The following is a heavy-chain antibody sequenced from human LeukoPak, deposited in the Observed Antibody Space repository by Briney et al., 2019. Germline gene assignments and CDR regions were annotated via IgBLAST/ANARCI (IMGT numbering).Heavy chain of an antibody. V-gene: IGHV3-33*08. J-gene: IGHJ4*02. Sequence: GGSLRLSCAASGFTFSGSAMHWVRQAPGKGLEWVAVIWYDGSNQYYVDSVKGRFTVSRDNAKNTLYLQMNSLRAEDTAVYYCATDRNSGKYYDYWGQGTLVTVSS. CDR3: ATDRNSGKYYDY. CDR1: GFTFSGSA. D-gene: IGHD1-26*01. CDR2: IWYDGSNQ.